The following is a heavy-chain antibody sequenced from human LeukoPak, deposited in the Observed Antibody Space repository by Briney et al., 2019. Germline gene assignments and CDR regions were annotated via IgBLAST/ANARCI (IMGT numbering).Heavy chain of an antibody. Sequence: SVKVSCKATGGSFSSYDISWVRQAPGQGLEWMGGIIPIFGTANYAQKFQGRVTITADESTSTTYMELSSLRSEDTAVYYCARDARGYGYGNWGQGTLVTVSS. D-gene: IGHD5-18*01. V-gene: IGHV1-69*01. J-gene: IGHJ4*02. CDR1: GGSFSSYD. CDR3: ARDARGYGYGN. CDR2: IIPIFGTA.